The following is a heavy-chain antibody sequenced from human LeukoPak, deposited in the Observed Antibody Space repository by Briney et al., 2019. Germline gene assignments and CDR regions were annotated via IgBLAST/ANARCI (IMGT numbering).Heavy chain of an antibody. CDR3: ARDERYTSGWYDEGGYYFDY. J-gene: IGHJ4*02. CDR1: GFTFSSYS. Sequence: PGGSLRLSCAASGFTFSSYSMNWVRQAPGKGLEWVSSISSSSSYIYYADSVKGRFTISRDNAKNSLYLQMNSLRAEDTAVYYCARDERYTSGWYDEGGYYFDYWGQGTPVTVSS. V-gene: IGHV3-21*04. CDR2: ISSSSSYI. D-gene: IGHD6-19*01.